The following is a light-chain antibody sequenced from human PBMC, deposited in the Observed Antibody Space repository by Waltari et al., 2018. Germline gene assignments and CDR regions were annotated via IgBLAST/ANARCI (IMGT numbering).Light chain of an antibody. CDR3: CSYAGKYTFV. Sequence: QSALTQPRSVSGSPGQSVTISCTGTIHDIGSDNYVSWYQHTPANAPKRIIYDVDMRPSGLPYRFSASESGITASLTLSGLQSADEGDYYCCSYAGKYTFVFGGGTKLTV. V-gene: IGLV2-11*01. J-gene: IGLJ2*01. CDR2: DVD. CDR1: IHDIGSDNY.